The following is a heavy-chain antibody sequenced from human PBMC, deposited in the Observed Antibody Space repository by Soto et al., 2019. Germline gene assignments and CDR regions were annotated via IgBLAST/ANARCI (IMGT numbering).Heavy chain of an antibody. Sequence: QLQLQESGSGLVKPSQTLSLTCAVSGGSISSGGYSWSWIRQPPGKGLEWIGYIYHSRSTYYNPSLKSRVTISVDRAKNEFSLKLSSVTAADTAVYYCASVADCGGDCYRGFDPWGQGTLVTVSS. V-gene: IGHV4-30-2*01. CDR3: ASVADCGGDCYRGFDP. J-gene: IGHJ5*02. D-gene: IGHD2-21*02. CDR1: GGSISSGGYS. CDR2: IYHSRST.